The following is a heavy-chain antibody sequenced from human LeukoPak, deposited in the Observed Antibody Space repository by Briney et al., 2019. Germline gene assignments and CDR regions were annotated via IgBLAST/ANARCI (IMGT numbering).Heavy chain of an antibody. D-gene: IGHD6-13*01. CDR1: GFSFSTYW. CDR2: IKDDGSEK. CDR3: ARVGTAEGTLEDY. V-gene: IGHV3-7*01. J-gene: IGHJ4*02. Sequence: GSLRLSCAASGFSFSTYWMSWVRQPPGKGLEWVANIKDDGSEKYYVDSVKGRFTISRDNAKNSLYLQMNSLRAEDSAVYYCARVGTAEGTLEDYWGQGTLVTVSS.